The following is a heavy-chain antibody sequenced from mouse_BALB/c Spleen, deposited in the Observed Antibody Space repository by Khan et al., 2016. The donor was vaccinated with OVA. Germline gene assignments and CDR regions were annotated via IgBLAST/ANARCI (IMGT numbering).Heavy chain of an antibody. Sequence: EVELVESGGGLVKPGGSLKLSCAASGFTFSDYYMYWVRQTPEKRLEWVATISDGGSYTYYPDSVKGRFTISRDDDKNNLYLQMNSLKSEDTAMSNCARGYYGDPFAYWGQGTLVTVSA. CDR1: GFTFSDYY. CDR2: ISDGGSYT. V-gene: IGHV5-4*02. D-gene: IGHD2-13*01. CDR3: ARGYYGDPFAY. J-gene: IGHJ3*01.